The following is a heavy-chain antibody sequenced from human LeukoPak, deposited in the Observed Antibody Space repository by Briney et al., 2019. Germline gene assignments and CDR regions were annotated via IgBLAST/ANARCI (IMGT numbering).Heavy chain of an antibody. Sequence: GASVKVSCKVSGYTLTELAIHWVRQAPGQGLEWMGWISAYNGNTNYAQKLQGRVTVTTDTSTSTAYMELRSLRSDDTAVYYCARVPAGWQQLPGDYWGQGTLVTVSS. D-gene: IGHD6-13*01. CDR2: ISAYNGNT. V-gene: IGHV1-18*01. CDR3: ARVPAGWQQLPGDY. CDR1: GYTLTELA. J-gene: IGHJ4*02.